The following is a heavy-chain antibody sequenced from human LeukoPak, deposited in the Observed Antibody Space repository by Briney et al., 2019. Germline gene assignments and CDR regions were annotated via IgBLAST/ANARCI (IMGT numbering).Heavy chain of an antibody. CDR1: GGSISSGGYY. CDR2: IYYSGST. CDR3: ARDTARGGWFDP. Sequence: SETLSLTCTVSGGSISSGGYYWSWLRQHPGKGLEWIGYIYYSGSTYYNPSLRSRVTISVDKSKNQFSLKLISVTAAETAVYYCARDTARGGWFDPWGQGTLVTVSS. V-gene: IGHV4-31*03. J-gene: IGHJ5*02. D-gene: IGHD3-16*01.